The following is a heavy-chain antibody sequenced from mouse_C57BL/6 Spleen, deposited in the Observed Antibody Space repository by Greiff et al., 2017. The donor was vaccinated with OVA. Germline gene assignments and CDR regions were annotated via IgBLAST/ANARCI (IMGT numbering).Heavy chain of an antibody. V-gene: IGHV1-85*01. J-gene: IGHJ3*01. CDR3: VTAGTGFAY. Sequence: VQLQESGPELVKPGASVKLSCKASGYTFTSYWINWVKQRPGQGLEWIGWIYPRAGSTKYNEKFKGKATLTVDTSSSTAYMELHSLTSEDSAVYFCVTAGTGFAYWGQGTLVTVSA. CDR1: GYTFTSYW. CDR2: IYPRAGST. D-gene: IGHD3-3*01.